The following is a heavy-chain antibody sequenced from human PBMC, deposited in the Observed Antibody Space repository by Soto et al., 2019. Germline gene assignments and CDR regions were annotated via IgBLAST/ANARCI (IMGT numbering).Heavy chain of an antibody. CDR2: IYWDDDK. CDR3: AHSRDYDSSGYYEVHAFDI. Sequence: QITLKESGPTLVKPTQTLTLTCTFSGFSLSTSGVGVGWIRQPPGKALEWLALIYWDDDKRYSPSLKSRLTITKDTSNNKVVLTMTSMDPVDTATYYCAHSRDYDSSGYYEVHAFDIWGQGTMVTVSS. V-gene: IGHV2-5*02. D-gene: IGHD3-22*01. CDR1: GFSLSTSGVG. J-gene: IGHJ3*02.